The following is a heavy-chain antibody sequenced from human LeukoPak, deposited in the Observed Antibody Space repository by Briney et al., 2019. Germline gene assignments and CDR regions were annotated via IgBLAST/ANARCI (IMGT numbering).Heavy chain of an antibody. CDR1: GFTFSSYG. V-gene: IGHV3-30*18. J-gene: IGHJ6*02. Sequence: GGSLRLSCAASGFTFSSYGMHWVRQAPGKGLEWVAVISYDGSNKYYADSVKGRFTISRDNSKNTLYLQMNSLRAEDTAVYYCAKDYYDSSRYYYGVDVWGQGTTVTVSS. CDR2: ISYDGSNK. D-gene: IGHD3-22*01. CDR3: AKDYYDSSRYYYGVDV.